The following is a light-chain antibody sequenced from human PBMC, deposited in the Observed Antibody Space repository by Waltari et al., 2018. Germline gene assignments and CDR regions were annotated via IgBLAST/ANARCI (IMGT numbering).Light chain of an antibody. CDR1: QRIGTS. Sequence: EIVLTQSPDFQSVTPKDKVTITCRASQRIGTSLHWYQQKPDQSPKLLIKYASQSISGVPSRFSGSGSETEFTLTINSLEAEDVATYYCLQSSSLPITFGQGTRLEI. CDR2: YAS. CDR3: LQSSSLPIT. J-gene: IGKJ5*01. V-gene: IGKV6-21*02.